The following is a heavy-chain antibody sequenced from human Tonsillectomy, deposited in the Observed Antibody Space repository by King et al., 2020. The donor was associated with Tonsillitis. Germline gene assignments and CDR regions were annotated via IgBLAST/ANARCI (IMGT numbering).Heavy chain of an antibody. V-gene: IGHV4-34*01. Sequence: VQLQQWGAGLLKPSETLSLTCAAYGRSFSGYYWTWLRQPPGKGLEWIGEINHSGSTKYSPSLKSRVTISEDTSKNQFSLKVISVTAADSAVYYCARGGRGRADFWGQGTLVTVSS. CDR2: INHSGST. CDR1: GRSFSGYY. J-gene: IGHJ4*02. CDR3: ARGGRGRADF. D-gene: IGHD3-10*01.